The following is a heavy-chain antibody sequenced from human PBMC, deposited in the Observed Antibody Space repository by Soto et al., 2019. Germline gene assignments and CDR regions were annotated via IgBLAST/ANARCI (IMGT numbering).Heavy chain of an antibody. Sequence: PSETLSLTCTVSGGSISSSSYYWGWIRQPPGKGLEWIGSIYYSGSTYYNPSLKSRVTISVDTSKNQFSLKLSSVTAADTAVYYCARTYDGSGPNSGGYSFDIWGQGTMVT. J-gene: IGHJ3*02. D-gene: IGHD3-22*01. CDR3: ARTYDGSGPNSGGYSFDI. CDR2: IYYSGST. V-gene: IGHV4-39*01. CDR1: GGSISSSSYY.